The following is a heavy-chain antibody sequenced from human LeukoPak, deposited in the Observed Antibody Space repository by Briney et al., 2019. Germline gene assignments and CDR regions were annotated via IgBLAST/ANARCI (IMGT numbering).Heavy chain of an antibody. V-gene: IGHV4-39*07. J-gene: IGHJ4*02. CDR3: ARVSSTSCLGY. CDR1: GGSISSSSYY. D-gene: IGHD2-2*01. CDR2: IYHSGST. Sequence: PSETLSLTRTVSGGSISSSSYYWGWIRQPPGKGLEWIGSIYHSGSTYYNPSLKSRVTISVDTSKNQFSLKLSSVTAADTAVYYCARVSSTSCLGYWGQGTLVTVSS.